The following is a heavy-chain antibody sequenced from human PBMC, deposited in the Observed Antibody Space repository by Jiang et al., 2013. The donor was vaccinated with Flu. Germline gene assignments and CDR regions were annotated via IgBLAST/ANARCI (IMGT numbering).Heavy chain of an antibody. D-gene: IGHD3-10*01. V-gene: IGHV3-9*01. CDR2: ISWNSGAL. CDR1: GFNFDDYA. Sequence: LVEVWGGLVQPGRSLRLSCAASGFNFDDYAMHWVRQAPGKGLEWVSGISWNSGALGYVDSVKGRFTISRDNAKNSLYLQMNSLRPEDTAFYFCAKDMRGYYGSGSSDYWGQGTLVTVSS. J-gene: IGHJ4*02. CDR3: AKDMRGYYGSGSSDY.